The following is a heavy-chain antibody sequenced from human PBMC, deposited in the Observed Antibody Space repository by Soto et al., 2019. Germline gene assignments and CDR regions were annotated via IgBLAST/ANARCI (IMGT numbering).Heavy chain of an antibody. CDR2: IIPIFGTA. D-gene: IGHD3-22*01. V-gene: IGHV1-69*13. CDR1: GGTFSIYA. Sequence: GASVKVSCKASGGTFSIYAISWVRQAPGQGLEWMGGIIPIFGTADYAQKFQGRVTITADESTSTASMELSSLRSEDTAVYYCARDPYYYDSSGYWPLDYWGQGTLVTVSS. J-gene: IGHJ4*02. CDR3: ARDPYYYDSSGYWPLDY.